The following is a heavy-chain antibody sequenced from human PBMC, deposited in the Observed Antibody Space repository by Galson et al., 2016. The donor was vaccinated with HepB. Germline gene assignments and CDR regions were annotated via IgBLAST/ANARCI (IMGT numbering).Heavy chain of an antibody. D-gene: IGHD4-17*01. CDR3: AREAKPYGDIDS. J-gene: IGHJ4*02. Sequence: SVKVSCKASGYTFSGFYIHWVRQAPGQGLEWMGWIKPNSGVTTYAQKFQGRVTMTRDTSISTVYMELSSLRSDDTAMYYCAREAKPYGDIDSWGQGTLVTVSS. CDR1: GYTFSGFY. CDR2: IKPNSGVT. V-gene: IGHV1-2*02.